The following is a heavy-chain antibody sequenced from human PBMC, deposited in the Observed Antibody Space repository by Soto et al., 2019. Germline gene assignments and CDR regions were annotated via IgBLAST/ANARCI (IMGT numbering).Heavy chain of an antibody. CDR2: ISSNGGST. CDR3: ARRDGYNFDY. D-gene: IGHD5-12*01. V-gene: IGHV3-64*01. J-gene: IGHJ4*02. Sequence: EVQLVESGGGLVQPGGSLRLSWAASGFTFSSYSMHWVRQAPGKGLEYVSAISSNGGSTYYANSVKGRFTISRDNSKNTLYLQMGSLRAEDMAVYYCARRDGYNFDYWGQGTLVTVSS. CDR1: GFTFSSYS.